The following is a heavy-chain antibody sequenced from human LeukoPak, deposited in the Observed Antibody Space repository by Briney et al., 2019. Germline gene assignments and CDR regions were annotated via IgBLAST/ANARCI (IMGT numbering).Heavy chain of an antibody. CDR1: GGSFSGYY. V-gene: IGHV4-34*01. Sequence: KPSETLSLTCAVYGGSFSGYYWTWIRQPPGKGLEWIGEINDSGRTNYNPSLKSRVTISVDTSKNQFSLKVTSVTAADTAVYYCARRRILTGYKLYDYWGQGTLVTVSS. J-gene: IGHJ4*02. CDR3: ARRRILTGYKLYDY. CDR2: INDSGRT. D-gene: IGHD3-9*01.